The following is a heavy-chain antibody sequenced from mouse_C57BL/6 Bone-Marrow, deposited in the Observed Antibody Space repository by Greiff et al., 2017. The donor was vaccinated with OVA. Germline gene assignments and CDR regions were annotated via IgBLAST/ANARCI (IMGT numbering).Heavy chain of an antibody. CDR3: ARRYGYYSYYYAMDY. CDR1: GYTFTSYW. V-gene: IGHV1-55*01. CDR2: IYPGSGST. D-gene: IGHD2-3*01. Sequence: VQLQQPGAELVKPRASVKMSCKASGYTFTSYWITWVKQRPGQGLEWIGDIYPGSGSTNYNEKFKSKATLTVDTSSSTAYMQLSSLTSEDSAVYYCARRYGYYSYYYAMDYWGQGTSVTVSS. J-gene: IGHJ4*01.